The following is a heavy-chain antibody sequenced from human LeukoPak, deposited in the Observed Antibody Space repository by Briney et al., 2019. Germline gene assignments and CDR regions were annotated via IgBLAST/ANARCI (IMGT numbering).Heavy chain of an antibody. Sequence: SETLSLTCTVSGGSISSYYWSWIRQPPGKGLEWIGYIYYSGSTNYNPSLKSRVTISVDTSKNQFSLKLSSVTAADTAVYYCAIGPMITFGGVIVTPFDYWGQGTLVTVSS. CDR1: GGSISSYY. CDR2: IYYSGST. CDR3: AIGPMITFGGVIVTPFDY. V-gene: IGHV4-59*01. D-gene: IGHD3-16*02. J-gene: IGHJ4*02.